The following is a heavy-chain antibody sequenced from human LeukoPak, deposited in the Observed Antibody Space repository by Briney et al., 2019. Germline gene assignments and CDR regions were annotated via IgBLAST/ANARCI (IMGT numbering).Heavy chain of an antibody. Sequence: ASVKVSCKASGYTFTSYDINWVRQATGQGREGMGWMNPNSGNTGYAQKFQGRVTMTRNTSISTAYMELSSLRSEDTAVYYCAIRYGSGEKYYYYYYMDVWGKGTTVTVSS. CDR2: MNPNSGNT. D-gene: IGHD3-10*01. J-gene: IGHJ6*03. CDR1: GYTFTSYD. V-gene: IGHV1-8*01. CDR3: AIRYGSGEKYYYYYYMDV.